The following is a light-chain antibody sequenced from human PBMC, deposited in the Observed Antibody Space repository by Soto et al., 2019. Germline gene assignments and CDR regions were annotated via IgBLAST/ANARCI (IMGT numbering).Light chain of an antibody. CDR2: DAY. J-gene: IGKJ3*01. Sequence: TKSPNTVTLSPGSTATLSCRASQSVARYVAWYQQKLGKAPRLLIYDAYSRASGVGDRFTGSGSATDFSLTITTLEPEDFAVYYCQQRGKWPSTFGPGTKVDIK. CDR3: QQRGKWPST. CDR1: QSVARY. V-gene: IGKV3-11*01.